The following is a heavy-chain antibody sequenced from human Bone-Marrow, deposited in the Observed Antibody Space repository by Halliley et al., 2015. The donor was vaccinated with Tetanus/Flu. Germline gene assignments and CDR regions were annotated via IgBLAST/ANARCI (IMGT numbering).Heavy chain of an antibody. D-gene: IGHD3-3*01. V-gene: IGHV4-61*07. Sequence: YRGSTNYNPSLKSRVTISVDTSKNHFSLKLSSVTAADTAVYYCARRAYHDFWSGSYSDYFFDFWGQGRLVTVSS. CDR2: YRGST. J-gene: IGHJ4*02. CDR3: ARRAYHDFWSGSYSDYFFDF.